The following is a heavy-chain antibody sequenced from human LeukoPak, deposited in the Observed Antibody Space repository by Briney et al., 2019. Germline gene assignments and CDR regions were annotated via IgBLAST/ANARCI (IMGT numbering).Heavy chain of an antibody. CDR1: GGSISSYY. V-gene: IGHV4-59*01. J-gene: IGHJ3*02. Sequence: MSSETLSLTCTVSGGSISSYYWSWIRQPPGKGLEWIGYIYYSGSTIYNPSPKSRVTISVDTSKNQFSLKLSSVTAADTAVYFCARALLVEMATKDAFEIWGQGTMVTVSS. D-gene: IGHD5-24*01. CDR3: ARALLVEMATKDAFEI. CDR2: IYYSGST.